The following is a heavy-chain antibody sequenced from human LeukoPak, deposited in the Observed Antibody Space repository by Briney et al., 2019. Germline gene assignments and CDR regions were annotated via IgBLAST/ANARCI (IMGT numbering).Heavy chain of an antibody. CDR2: IYYSGST. V-gene: IGHV4-30-4*01. Sequence: SQTLSLACTVSGGSISSGDYYWSWIRQPPGKGLEWIGYIYYSGSTYYNPSLKSRVTISVDTSKNQFSLKLSSVTAADTAVYYYARVLPVMITFGGVTSADAFDIWGQGTMVTVSS. J-gene: IGHJ3*02. CDR3: ARVLPVMITFGGVTSADAFDI. D-gene: IGHD3-16*01. CDR1: GGSISSGDYY.